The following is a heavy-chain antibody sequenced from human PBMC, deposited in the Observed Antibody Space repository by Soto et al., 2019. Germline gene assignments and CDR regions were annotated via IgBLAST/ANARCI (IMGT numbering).Heavy chain of an antibody. CDR1: GYSFTSYW. CDR2: IYPGDSDT. J-gene: IGHJ6*02. V-gene: IGHV5-51*01. CDR3: ARHVKGYSSGWYSHYYYYYGMDV. D-gene: IGHD6-19*01. Sequence: GESLKISCKGSGYSFTSYWIGWVRQMPGKGLEWMGIIYPGDSDTRYSPSFQGQVTISADKSISTAYLQWSSLKASDTAMYYCARHVKGYSSGWYSHYYYYYGMDVWGQGTTVTVSS.